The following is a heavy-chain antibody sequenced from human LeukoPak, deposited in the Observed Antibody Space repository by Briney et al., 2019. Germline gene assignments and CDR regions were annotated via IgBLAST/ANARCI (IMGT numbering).Heavy chain of an antibody. CDR1: GYTFTSYG. V-gene: IGHV1-18*01. Sequence: GASVKVSCKASGYTFTSYGISWVRQAPGQGLEWMGWISAYNGNTNNAQKLQGRVTMTTDTSTSTAYMELRSLRSDDTAVYYCARDWADIVVVVAATHDNDAFDIWGQGTMVTVSS. CDR2: ISAYNGNT. D-gene: IGHD2-15*01. J-gene: IGHJ3*02. CDR3: ARDWADIVVVVAATHDNDAFDI.